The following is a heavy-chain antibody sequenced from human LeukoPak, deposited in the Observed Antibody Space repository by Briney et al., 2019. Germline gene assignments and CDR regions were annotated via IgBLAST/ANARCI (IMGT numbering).Heavy chain of an antibody. CDR1: GDSVSGNSAA. J-gene: IGHJ5*02. Sequence: SQTLTLTCAISGDSVSGNSAAWNWIRQSPSRGLEWLGRTYYRSKWYNDYAVSVKSRITINPDTSKNQFSLQLNSVTPEDTAVYYCARDQKAAGTRGDWFDPWGQGTLVTVSS. CDR3: ARDQKAAGTRGDWFDP. V-gene: IGHV6-1*01. D-gene: IGHD6-13*01. CDR2: TYYRSKWYN.